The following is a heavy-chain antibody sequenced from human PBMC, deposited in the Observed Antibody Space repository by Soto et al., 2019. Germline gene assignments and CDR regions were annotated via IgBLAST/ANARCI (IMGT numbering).Heavy chain of an antibody. CDR3: AIISTWAPDKGYGMDV. V-gene: IGHV4-39*01. CDR1: GGSISISNFY. CDR2: LYSARIA. Sequence: PSETLSLTCSVSGGSISISNFYWGWVRQSPGRGLEWIGSLYSARIAYYNPSLKSRVSISGDTSQNQFSLKLDSVTAADTAVYYCAIISTWAPDKGYGMDVWSQGTTVTVSS. D-gene: IGHD1-26*01. J-gene: IGHJ6*02.